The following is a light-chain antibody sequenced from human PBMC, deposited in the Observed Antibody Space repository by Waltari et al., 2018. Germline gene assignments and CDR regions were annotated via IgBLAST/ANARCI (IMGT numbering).Light chain of an antibody. CDR3: QQFKTYPLT. CDR1: QDISSY. J-gene: IGKJ5*01. V-gene: IGKV1-9*01. CDR2: AAF. Sequence: IQLTQSPSSLSASVGDTVTITCRASQDISSYLAWYQQKPEKAPKILISAAFTLQSGVTPRFSGSGSGADFALTISSLQPEDFATYYCQQFKTYPLTFGQGTRLEIK.